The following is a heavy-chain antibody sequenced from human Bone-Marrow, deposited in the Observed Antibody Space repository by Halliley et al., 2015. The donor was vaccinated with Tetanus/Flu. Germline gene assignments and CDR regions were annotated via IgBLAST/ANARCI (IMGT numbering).Heavy chain of an antibody. CDR2: ISYSGNT. V-gene: IGHV4-59*01. CDR1: GASISSYY. J-gene: IGHJ1*01. D-gene: IGHD3-10*02. CDR3: ARVMLDEPAEYFQH. Sequence: TLSLTCTVSGASISSYYWTWIRQPPGRGLEWIGYISYSGNTNYNPPLKSRGTISLDTSKNQFSLRVRSVTAADTAVYYCARVMLDEPAEYFQHWGPGTLVTVSS.